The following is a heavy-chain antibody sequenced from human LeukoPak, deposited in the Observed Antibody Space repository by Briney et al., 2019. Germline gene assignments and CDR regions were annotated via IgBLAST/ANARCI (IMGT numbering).Heavy chain of an antibody. CDR3: ARAGSYRELYFDY. J-gene: IGHJ4*02. V-gene: IGHV4-38-2*02. CDR1: GYSISSGYY. CDR2: IYHSGST. Sequence: PSETLSLTCTVSGYSISSGYYWGWIRQPPGKGLEWIGSIYHSGSTYYNPSLKSRVTISVDTSKNQFSLKLSSVTAADMAVYYCARAGSYRELYFDYWGQGTLVTVSS. D-gene: IGHD1-26*01.